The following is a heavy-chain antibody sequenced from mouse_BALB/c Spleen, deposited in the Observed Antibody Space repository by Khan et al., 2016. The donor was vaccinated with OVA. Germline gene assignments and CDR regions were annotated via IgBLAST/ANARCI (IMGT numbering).Heavy chain of an antibody. D-gene: IGHD1-1*01. CDR3: ARLAYYYDSEGFAY. CDR2: ISSGGSYT. CDR1: GFTFSTYG. Sequence: EVKLVESGGDLVKPEGSLKLSCAASGFTFSTYGMSWVRQTPDKRLEWVATISSGGSYTYYPDSVQGRFTISRDNAKHTLYLQMSSLKSEDTAMFYCARLAYYYDSEGFAYWGQGTLVTVSA. J-gene: IGHJ3*01. V-gene: IGHV5-6*02.